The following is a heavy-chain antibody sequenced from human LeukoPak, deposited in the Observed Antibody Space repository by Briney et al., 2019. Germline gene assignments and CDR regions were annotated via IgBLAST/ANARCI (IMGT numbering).Heavy chain of an antibody. V-gene: IGHV1-18*01. Sequence: ASVKVSCKASGYSFTIYVISWVRQAPGQGLEWLGWISTYSGNTDYAQKLQGRVTLTADTSASTAYMALKSLTFDDTAVYYCARPAGYRGYDYVYWGQGTLVTVSS. CDR1: GYSFTIYV. CDR2: ISTYSGNT. D-gene: IGHD5-12*01. J-gene: IGHJ4*02. CDR3: ARPAGYRGYDYVY.